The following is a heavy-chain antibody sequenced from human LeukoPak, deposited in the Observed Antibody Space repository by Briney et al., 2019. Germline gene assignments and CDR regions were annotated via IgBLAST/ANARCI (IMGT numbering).Heavy chain of an antibody. CDR1: GVSINSYY. J-gene: IGHJ4*02. D-gene: IGHD4-23*01. CDR2: IYSGTT. CDR3: ERGQRWSDH. Sequence: SETLSLTCTVSGVSINSYYWSWIRQPPGKGLEWIGNIYSGTTNYNPSLRSRVTILLDTSKNQFSLRLSSVTVADTAIYYCERGQRWSDHWGQGTLVTVSS. V-gene: IGHV4-59*01.